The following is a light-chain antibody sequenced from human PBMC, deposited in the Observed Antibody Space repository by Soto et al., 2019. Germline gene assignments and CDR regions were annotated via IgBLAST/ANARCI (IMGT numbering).Light chain of an antibody. CDR1: QTISSW. Sequence: DIQMTQSPSTLSGSVGDRVTITCRASQTISSWLAWYQQKPGKAPKLLIYKASTLKSGVPSRFSGSGSGTEFTPTISSLQPDDFATYYCQHYNCYSEAFGQGTKVELK. V-gene: IGKV1-5*03. CDR3: QHYNCYSEA. CDR2: KAS. J-gene: IGKJ1*01.